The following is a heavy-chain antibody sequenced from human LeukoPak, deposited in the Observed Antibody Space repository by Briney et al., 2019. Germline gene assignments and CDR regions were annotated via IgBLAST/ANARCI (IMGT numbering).Heavy chain of an antibody. CDR3: ARGCPSYLFTTSCHVSDS. D-gene: IGHD2-2*01. CDR2: ISGSSGTI. V-gene: IGHV3-48*01. J-gene: IGHJ5*01. Sequence: GGSLRLSCAASGFTFSSYTMNWVRQAPGKGLEWISFISGSSGTIYYADSVRGRFTISRDNAKNSLYLQVNSLRAEDTAVYYCARGCPSYLFTTSCHVSDSWGQGTLVTVSS. CDR1: GFTFSSYT.